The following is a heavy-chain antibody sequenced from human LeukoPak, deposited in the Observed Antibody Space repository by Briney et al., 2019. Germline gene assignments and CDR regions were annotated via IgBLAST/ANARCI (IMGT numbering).Heavy chain of an antibody. Sequence: GGSLRLSCAPSLFDLSTYEMNWVRQAPGEGLECISDITISGDTKNYADSVKGRFSISRDNARTSLYLQMDSLRVEDTGVYYCARGDPHADLWGQGTLVTVSS. CDR1: LFDLSTYE. J-gene: IGHJ5*02. CDR3: ARGDPHADL. V-gene: IGHV3-48*03. CDR2: ITISGDTK. D-gene: IGHD5-24*01.